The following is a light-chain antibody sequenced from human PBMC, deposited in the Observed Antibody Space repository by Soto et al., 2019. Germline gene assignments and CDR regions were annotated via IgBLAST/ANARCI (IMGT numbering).Light chain of an antibody. CDR1: QNILTF. J-gene: IGKJ2*01. Sequence: DIQMTQSPSSLSASVGDRVTITCRASQNILTFLNWYQQKSGKAPKLLIVAASSLETGVPSRFSGSGSGEEFSLTITRFQPEDGENFYCQQSYWKPATFGQGTNLEIK. CDR2: AAS. V-gene: IGKV1-39*01. CDR3: QQSYWKPAT.